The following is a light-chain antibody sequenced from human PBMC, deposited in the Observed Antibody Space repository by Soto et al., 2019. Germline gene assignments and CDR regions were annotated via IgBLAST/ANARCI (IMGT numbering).Light chain of an antibody. CDR1: QSVSSN. Sequence: EIVMTQSPGTLSVSPGEGATLSCRASQSVSSNLAWYQLKPGQAPRLVIYGASTRATGIPARFSGSGSGTAFTLTISSLQSEAFAVYYCQQYNNWPPLTFGGGTKVEIK. CDR3: QQYNNWPPLT. V-gene: IGKV3-15*01. J-gene: IGKJ4*01. CDR2: GAS.